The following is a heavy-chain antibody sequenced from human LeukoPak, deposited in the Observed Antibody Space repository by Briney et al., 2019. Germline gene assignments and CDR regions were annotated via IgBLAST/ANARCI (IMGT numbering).Heavy chain of an antibody. Sequence: SETLSLTCIVSGGSISRSSYYWGWIRQPPGTGLEWIGTIYYSGSTYYEPSLKSRVTISVDTSKNQFSLKLNSATAADTAVYYCARRARGSGWYYWGQGTLVTVSS. D-gene: IGHD6-19*01. CDR3: ARRARGSGWYY. V-gene: IGHV4-39*01. CDR1: GGSISRSSYY. J-gene: IGHJ4*02. CDR2: IYYSGST.